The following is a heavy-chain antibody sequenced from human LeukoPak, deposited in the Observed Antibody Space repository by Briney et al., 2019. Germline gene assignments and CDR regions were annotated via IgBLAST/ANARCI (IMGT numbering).Heavy chain of an antibody. CDR1: GGSFSGYY. CDR3: ARWTLPYYDILTGPSGFDY. CDR2: INHSGST. V-gene: IGHV4-34*01. J-gene: IGHJ4*02. Sequence: PSETLSLTCAVYGGSFSGYYWSWIRQPPGKGLEWIGEINHSGSTNYNPSLKSRVTISVDTSKNQFSLKLSSVTAADTAVYYCARWTLPYYDILTGPSGFDYWGQGTLVTVSS. D-gene: IGHD3-9*01.